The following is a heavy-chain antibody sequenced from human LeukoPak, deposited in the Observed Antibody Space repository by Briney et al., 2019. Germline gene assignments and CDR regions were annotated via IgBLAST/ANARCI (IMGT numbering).Heavy chain of an antibody. D-gene: IGHD2-15*01. J-gene: IGHJ4*02. V-gene: IGHV3-23*01. CDR2: VSGSGGNT. Sequence: GGSLRLSCAASGFTFSNYAMSWVRQAPGKGLEWVSSVSGSGGNTYYTDSVKGRFTISRDNSKNTVYLQMSSLRAEDTAIYFCAKAYCSGGDCSRYYWGQGTLVTVSS. CDR3: AKAYCSGGDCSRYY. CDR1: GFTFSNYA.